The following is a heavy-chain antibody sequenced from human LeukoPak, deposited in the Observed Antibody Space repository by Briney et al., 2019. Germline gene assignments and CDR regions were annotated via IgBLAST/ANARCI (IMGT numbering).Heavy chain of an antibody. Sequence: PGGSLRLSCAASGFTFSSCSMNWVRQAPGKGLEWVSYISSSSSTIYYADSVKGRFTISRDNAKNSLYLHMNILRVEDTAVYYCARDKEVATIVDLYYYDMDVWGQGTTVTVSS. D-gene: IGHD5-24*01. CDR3: ARDKEVATIVDLYYYDMDV. CDR1: GFTFSSCS. CDR2: ISSSSSTI. V-gene: IGHV3-48*04. J-gene: IGHJ6*02.